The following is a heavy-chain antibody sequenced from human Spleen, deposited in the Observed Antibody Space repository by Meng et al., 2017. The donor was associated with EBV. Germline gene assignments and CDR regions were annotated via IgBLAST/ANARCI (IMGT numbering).Heavy chain of an antibody. J-gene: IGHJ4*02. CDR1: GYTFTSYG. Sequence: HVQLVQSGAEVKKPGASVKVSCKASGYTFTSYGISWVRQAPGQGLEWMGWISAYNGNANYAQKFQGRGTMTTDTSTSTAYMELSSLRSEDTAVYYCAIGITFFGVVRSWGQGTLVTVSS. CDR3: AIGITFFGVVRS. CDR2: ISAYNGNA. V-gene: IGHV1-18*01. D-gene: IGHD3-3*01.